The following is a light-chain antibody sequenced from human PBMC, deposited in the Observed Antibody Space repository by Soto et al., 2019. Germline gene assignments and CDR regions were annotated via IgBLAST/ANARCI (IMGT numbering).Light chain of an antibody. CDR1: QSVSSSY. V-gene: IGKV3-20*01. Sequence: EIVLTQSPGTLSLSPGERATLSCRASQSVSSSYLAWYQQKPGQTPRLLIYGASSRATGIPDRFSGSGSGTDFTLTISRLEPEDFAVYYCLQYGNSPFTFGSGTKVDVK. CDR2: GAS. CDR3: LQYGNSPFT. J-gene: IGKJ3*01.